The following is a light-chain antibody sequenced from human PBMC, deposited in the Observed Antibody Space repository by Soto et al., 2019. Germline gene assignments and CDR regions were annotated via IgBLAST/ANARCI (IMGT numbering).Light chain of an antibody. J-gene: IGKJ1*01. CDR3: QQYNNWPWT. CDR2: GAS. Sequence: EIVITHSLATLSLSLGARSNLSCRASQSISDTLAWYQQKPGQAPRLLIHGASTRATGFPARFSGSGSGTDFTLTISSLQSEDFAVYYCQQYNNWPWTFGQGTKVDI. V-gene: IGKV3-15*01. CDR1: QSISDT.